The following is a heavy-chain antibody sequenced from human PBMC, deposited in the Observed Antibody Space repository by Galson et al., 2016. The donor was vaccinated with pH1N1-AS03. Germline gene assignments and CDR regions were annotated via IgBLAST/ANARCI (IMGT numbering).Heavy chain of an antibody. Sequence: SETLSLTCSVSGVSISSHLWTWIRQTPGKELEWIGNLDHTGNTEYSPSLTTRVSISVDTSKNQLSLRLKSVTAADTAVYYCARQGQSLVEHYYYGMDVWGHGTTVTVSS. J-gene: IGHJ6*02. CDR2: LDHTGNT. D-gene: IGHD6-19*01. CDR3: ARQGQSLVEHYYYGMDV. V-gene: IGHV4-59*08. CDR1: GVSISSHL.